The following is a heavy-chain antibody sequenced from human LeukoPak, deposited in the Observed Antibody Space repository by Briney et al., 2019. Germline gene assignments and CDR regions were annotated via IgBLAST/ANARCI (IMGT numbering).Heavy chain of an antibody. CDR3: VRADFWSEYLFDY. D-gene: IGHD3-3*01. J-gene: IGHJ4*02. V-gene: IGHV4-59*01. CDR1: GGSISSYY. CDR2: IYYSGST. Sequence: PSETLSLTCTVSGGSISSYYWSWIRQPPGKGLEWIGYIYYSGSTNYNPSLKSRVTISVDTSKNQFSLKLSSVTAADTAVYYCVRADFWSEYLFDYWGQGTLVTVSS.